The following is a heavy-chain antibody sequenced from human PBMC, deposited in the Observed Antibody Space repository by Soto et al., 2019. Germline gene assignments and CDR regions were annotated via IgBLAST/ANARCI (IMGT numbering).Heavy chain of an antibody. CDR2: IYWDDDK. CDR1: GFSLSTSGVG. Sequence: QITLKESGPTLVKPTQTLTLTCTFSGFSLSTSGVGVGWIRQPPGKALEWLALIYWDDDKRSSPSLKSRLTIPKDTSKNQVVLTMTSMDPVDTATYYCAHFQARIMITFGGLDAFDIWGQGTMVTVSS. CDR3: AHFQARIMITFGGLDAFDI. J-gene: IGHJ3*02. V-gene: IGHV2-5*02. D-gene: IGHD3-16*01.